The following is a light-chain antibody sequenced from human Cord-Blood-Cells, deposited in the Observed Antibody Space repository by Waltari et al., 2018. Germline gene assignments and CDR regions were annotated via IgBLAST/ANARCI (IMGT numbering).Light chain of an antibody. CDR3: QQSYSTPYT. Sequence: DIQMTQSPSSLSASVGDRVTITCRASQSISSYLNWYQQKPGKAPKLLIYAASSFQSGVPSRFSVSGSGTDFTLTISSLQPEDFATYYCQQSYSTPYTFGQGTK. V-gene: IGKV1-39*01. CDR2: AAS. J-gene: IGKJ2*01. CDR1: QSISSY.